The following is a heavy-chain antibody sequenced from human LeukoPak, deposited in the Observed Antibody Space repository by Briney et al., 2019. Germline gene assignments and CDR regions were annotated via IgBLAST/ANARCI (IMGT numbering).Heavy chain of an antibody. Sequence: GESLKISCKGSGYSFTSYWIGWVRQMPGKGLEWMGIIYPGDSDTRYSPSFQGQVTISADRSISTAYLQWSSLKASDTAMYYCASSGRCSSISCYDAFDIWGQGTMVTVSS. J-gene: IGHJ3*02. D-gene: IGHD2-2*01. CDR3: ASSGRCSSISCYDAFDI. CDR2: IYPGDSDT. CDR1: GYSFTSYW. V-gene: IGHV5-51*01.